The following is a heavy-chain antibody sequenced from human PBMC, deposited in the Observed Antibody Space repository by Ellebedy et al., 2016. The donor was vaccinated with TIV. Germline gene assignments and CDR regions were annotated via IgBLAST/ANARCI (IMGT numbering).Heavy chain of an antibody. V-gene: IGHV4-39*01. CDR2: VYYSGSP. D-gene: IGHD2-21*02. CDR1: GGSVSSTRYY. CDR3: ARTDPWQPIDD. J-gene: IGHJ4*02. Sequence: MPSETLSLTCSVSGGSVSSTRYYWAWIRQPPGKGLEYIGSVYYSGSPYYNPSFKSRVTLSANTSKNHFSLNLRTVPAADTAVYYCARTDPWQPIDDWGQGILVSVSS.